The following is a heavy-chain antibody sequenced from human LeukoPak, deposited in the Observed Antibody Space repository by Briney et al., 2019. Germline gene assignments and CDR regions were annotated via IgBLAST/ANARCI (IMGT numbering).Heavy chain of an antibody. CDR3: ARDPEKYSSSSFDY. Sequence: PSETLSLTCTVSGGSISSSSYYWGWIRQPPGKGLEWIGSIYYSGSTYYNPSLKSRVTISVDTSKNQFSLKLSSVTAADTAVYYCARDPEKYSSSSFDYWGQGTLVTVSS. J-gene: IGHJ4*02. CDR1: GGSISSSSYY. CDR2: IYYSGST. V-gene: IGHV4-39*07. D-gene: IGHD6-6*01.